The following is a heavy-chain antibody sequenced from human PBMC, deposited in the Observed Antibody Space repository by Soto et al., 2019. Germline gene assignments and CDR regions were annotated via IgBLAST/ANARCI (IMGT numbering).Heavy chain of an antibody. CDR1: GFTFNKYT. CDR3: AIRFGSYRTFDS. V-gene: IGHV3-23*01. J-gene: IGHJ4*02. Sequence: GGSLRLSCAASGFTFNKYTFNWVRQAPGKGLEWVSAISSSGTSTSYTDSVKGRFTISRDNSNDTLYLQMNSLSAEDSAVYYCAIRFGSYRTFDSWGQGTLVTVSS. D-gene: IGHD1-26*01. CDR2: ISSSGTST.